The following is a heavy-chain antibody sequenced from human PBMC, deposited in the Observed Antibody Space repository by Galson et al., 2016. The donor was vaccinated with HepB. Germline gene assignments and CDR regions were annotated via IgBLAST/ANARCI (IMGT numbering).Heavy chain of an antibody. CDR2: ISRSGDST. CDR3: VQGSTAPAV. CDR1: GFTFTSYT. V-gene: IGHV3-23*01. D-gene: IGHD2-2*01. J-gene: IGHJ6*04. Sequence: SLRLSCAASGFTFTSYTMNWVRQAPGKGLEVVSSISRSGDSTDYAASVKGRFTISRDNSKNTLSLQMNSLTADDTAIYYCVQGSTAPAVWGKGTTVTVSS.